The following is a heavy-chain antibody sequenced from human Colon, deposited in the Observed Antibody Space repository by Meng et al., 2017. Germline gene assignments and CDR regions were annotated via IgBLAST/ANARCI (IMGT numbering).Heavy chain of an antibody. CDR2: INHSGST. V-gene: IGHV4-34*01. J-gene: IGHJ3*02. CDR3: ARRRWYSSGDI. CDR1: GGSFSGYY. D-gene: IGHD6-19*01. Sequence: GSLRLSCAVYGGSFSGYYWSWIRQPPGKGLEWIGEINHSGSTNYNPSLKSRVTISVDTSKNQFSLKLGSVTAADTAVYYCARRRWYSSGDIWGQGTMVTVSS.